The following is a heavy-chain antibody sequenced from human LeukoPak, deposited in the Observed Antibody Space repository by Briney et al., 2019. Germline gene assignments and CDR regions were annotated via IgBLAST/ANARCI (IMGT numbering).Heavy chain of an antibody. CDR2: IYWDDDK. CDR3: AHTPSFTY. D-gene: IGHD2-21*01. CDR1: GFSLSTSGMG. V-gene: IGHV2-5*02. J-gene: IGHJ4*02. Sequence: SGPTLVKPIQTLTLTCTFSGFSLSTSGMGVGWFRQPPGKALEWLTLIYWDDDKRYSQSLSSRLAITKDTSKNQVVLTMTNVDPMDTATYYCAHTPSFTYWGQGTLVTVSS.